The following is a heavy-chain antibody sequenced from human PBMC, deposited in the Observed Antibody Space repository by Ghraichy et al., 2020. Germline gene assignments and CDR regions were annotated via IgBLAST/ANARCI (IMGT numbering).Heavy chain of an antibody. CDR1: GFTFSTYA. V-gene: IGHV3-23*01. D-gene: IGHD2-21*02. J-gene: IGHJ4*02. CDR2: ISGSGGST. Sequence: GGSLRLSCAASGFTFSTYAMSWVRQAPGKGLEWVSAISGSGGSTYYADPVKGRFTISRDNSKNTLYLQMNSLRVDETAVYYCAKGRVTGAIASFDCWGQGALVTVSS. CDR3: AKGRVTGAIASFDC.